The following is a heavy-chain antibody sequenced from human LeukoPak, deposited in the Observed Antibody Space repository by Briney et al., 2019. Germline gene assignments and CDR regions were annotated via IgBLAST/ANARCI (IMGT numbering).Heavy chain of an antibody. CDR3: ARGRITMVRGVIIRGWFDP. CDR2: INHSGST. CDR1: GGSISSYY. V-gene: IGHV4-34*01. J-gene: IGHJ5*02. Sequence: SETLSLTCTVSGGSISSYYWSWIRQPPGKGLEWIGEINHSGSTNYNPSLKSRVTISVDTSKNQFSLKLSSVTAADTAVYYCARGRITMVRGVIIRGWFDPWGQGTLVTVSS. D-gene: IGHD3-10*01.